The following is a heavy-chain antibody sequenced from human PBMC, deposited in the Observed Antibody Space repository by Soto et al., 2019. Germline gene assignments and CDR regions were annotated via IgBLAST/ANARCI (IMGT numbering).Heavy chain of an antibody. CDR3: ARDAAGYSSA. CDR2: IYSGGST. Sequence: VQLVESGGGLIQPGGSLRLSCAASGFSVSSNYMTWVRQAPGKGLEWVSVIYSGGSTYYADSVKGRFTISRDNSKNTVYLQMNSLRVEDTAVYYCARDAAGYSSAWGQGTLVTVSS. CDR1: GFSVSSNY. J-gene: IGHJ5*02. D-gene: IGHD6-19*01. V-gene: IGHV3-53*01.